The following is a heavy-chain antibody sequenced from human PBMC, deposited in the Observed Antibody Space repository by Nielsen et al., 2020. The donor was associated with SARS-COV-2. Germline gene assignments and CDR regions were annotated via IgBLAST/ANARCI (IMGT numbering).Heavy chain of an antibody. Sequence: GGSLRLSCAVSGFTFLDYAMYWVRQPPGKGLEWVASLTGDSGRVAYADSVKGRFTISRDNAKNSLFLQMNSLRVDDTAFYFCARDVRPGVTSWFEFAMDVWGLGIAVTV. J-gene: IGHJ6*02. CDR1: GFTFLDYA. V-gene: IGHV3-9*01. D-gene: IGHD2-21*02. CDR3: ARDVRPGVTSWFEFAMDV. CDR2: LTGDSGRV.